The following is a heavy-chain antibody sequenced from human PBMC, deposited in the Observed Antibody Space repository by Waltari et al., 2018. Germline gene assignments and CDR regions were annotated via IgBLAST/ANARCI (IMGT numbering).Heavy chain of an antibody. J-gene: IGHJ4*02. CDR1: GFPFSTLW. CDR2: IKTDGSET. V-gene: IGHV3-7*01. Sequence: EVQVVESGGGLVQPGGSLRPSCAASGFPFSTLWMTWFRQAPGKGLEGVANIKTDGSETYYVDSVKGRFTISRDNTKNSLYLQMSSLRAEDTAVYYCAIGGVETSWYWRYWGQGTLVTVSS. D-gene: IGHD6-13*01. CDR3: AIGGVETSWYWRY.